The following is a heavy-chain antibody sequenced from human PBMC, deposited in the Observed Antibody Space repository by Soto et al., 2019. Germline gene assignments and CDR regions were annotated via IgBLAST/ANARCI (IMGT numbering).Heavy chain of an antibody. CDR2: IIPIFGTA. CDR1: GGTFSSYA. CDR3: AREYSSSPYFDY. J-gene: IGHJ4*02. V-gene: IGHV1-69*12. Sequence: QVQLVQSGAEVKKPGSSVKVSCKASGGTFSSYAISWVRQAPGQGLEWMGGIIPIFGTANYAQKFQGRVXIXAXXSTSTAYMELSSLRSEDTAVYYCAREYSSSPYFDYWGQGTLVTVSS. D-gene: IGHD6-6*01.